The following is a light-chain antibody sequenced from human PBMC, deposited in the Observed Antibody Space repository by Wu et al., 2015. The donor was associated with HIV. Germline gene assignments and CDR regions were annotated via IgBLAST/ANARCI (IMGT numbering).Light chain of an antibody. V-gene: IGKV3-20*01. CDR1: QGVNGNY. Sequence: EIVLTQSPGTLSLSPGERATLSCRASQGVNGNYLAWYQQKPGQAPRLLIYGAFSRATGIPDRFSGSGSGTDFTLTISRLEPEDFAVYYCQQYGSSPPYTFGQGTKLEIK. CDR2: GAF. CDR3: QQYGSSPPYT. J-gene: IGKJ2*01.